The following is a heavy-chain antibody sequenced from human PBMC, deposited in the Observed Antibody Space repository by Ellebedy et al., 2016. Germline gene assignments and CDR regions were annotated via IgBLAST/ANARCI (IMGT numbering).Heavy chain of an antibody. CDR3: ARVRGYSYGYRDY. CDR1: GFTVSSNY. Sequence: GESLKISCAASGFTVSSNYMSWVRQAPGKGLEWVSVIYSGGSTYYADSVKGRFTISRDNSKNTLYLQMNSLRAEDTAVYYCARVRGYSYGYRDYWGQGTLVTVSS. V-gene: IGHV3-66*01. D-gene: IGHD5-18*01. J-gene: IGHJ4*02. CDR2: IYSGGST.